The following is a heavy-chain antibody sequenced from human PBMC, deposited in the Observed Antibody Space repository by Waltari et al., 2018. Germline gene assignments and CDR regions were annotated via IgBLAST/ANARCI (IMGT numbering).Heavy chain of an antibody. J-gene: IGHJ6*02. Sequence: QLQLQESGPGLVKPSETLSLTCTVSGGSISSSSYYWGWIRQPPGKGLEWIGSNYYSGGTYDNPSLKSRGTISVDTSKNQFSLKLSSVTAADTAVYYCARQVVRAVAGTRNYYYGMDVWGQGTTVTVSS. V-gene: IGHV4-39*01. CDR1: GGSISSSSYY. CDR3: ARQVVRAVAGTRNYYYGMDV. D-gene: IGHD6-19*01. CDR2: NYYSGGT.